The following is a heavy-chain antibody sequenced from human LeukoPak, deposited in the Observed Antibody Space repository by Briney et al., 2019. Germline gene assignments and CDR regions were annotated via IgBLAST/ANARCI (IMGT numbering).Heavy chain of an antibody. CDR3: AGDPALDM. CDR1: GGSISSYY. J-gene: IGHJ3*02. CDR2: IYTSGST. Sequence: SETLSLTCTVSGGSISSYYWSWIRQPAGKGLEWIGRIYTSGSTNYNTSLTRRVTMSVGKAKNHFPLKLNSATSEVTAGYYCAGDPALDMGRQGTVVTVS. V-gene: IGHV4-4*07.